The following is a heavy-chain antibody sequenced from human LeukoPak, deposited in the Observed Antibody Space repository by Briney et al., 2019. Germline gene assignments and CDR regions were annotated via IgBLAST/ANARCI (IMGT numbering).Heavy chain of an antibody. J-gene: IGHJ4*02. Sequence: GGSLRLFCAASGFTFSSYSMNWVRQAPGKGLEWVSSISSGSSYIYYADSVKGRFTISRDNAKNSLYLQMNSLRAEDTAVYYCARDNVVGATLDYWGQGTLVTISS. CDR1: GFTFSSYS. V-gene: IGHV3-21*01. CDR2: ISSGSSYI. CDR3: ARDNVVGATLDY. D-gene: IGHD1-26*01.